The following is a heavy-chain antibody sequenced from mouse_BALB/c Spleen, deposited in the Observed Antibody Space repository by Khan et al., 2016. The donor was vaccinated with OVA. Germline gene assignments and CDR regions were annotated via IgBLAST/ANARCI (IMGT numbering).Heavy chain of an antibody. V-gene: IGHV1-4*01. Sequence: PSRGYTKYNQKFKDKATLTADKSSSTAYMQLSSLTSEDSAVYYCARTHERWGQGTTLTVSS. J-gene: IGHJ2*01. CDR2: PSRGYT. CDR3: ARTHER.